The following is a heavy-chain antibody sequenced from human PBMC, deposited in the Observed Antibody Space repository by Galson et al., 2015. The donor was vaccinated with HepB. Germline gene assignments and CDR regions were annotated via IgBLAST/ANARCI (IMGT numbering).Heavy chain of an antibody. D-gene: IGHD5-24*01. CDR1: GFTFSSYY. CDR3: ARGGDGYNYYCDY. V-gene: IGHV3-21*01. J-gene: IGHJ4*02. Sequence: SQRLSCAASGFTFSSYYVNWVRQAPGKGLEWVSSISSRSSYIYYADSVKGRFTISRDNAENSLFLQMNSLRAEDTAVYYCARGGDGYNYYCDYWGQGTLVTVSS. CDR2: ISSRSSYI.